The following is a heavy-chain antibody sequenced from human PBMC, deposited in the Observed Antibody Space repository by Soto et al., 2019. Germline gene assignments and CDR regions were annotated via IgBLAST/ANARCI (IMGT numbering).Heavy chain of an antibody. CDR3: ARHSRWPIDAYDL. D-gene: IGHD2-15*01. V-gene: IGHV4-39*01. CDR2: MYYSGST. CDR1: GGSISSSSYY. J-gene: IGHJ3*01. Sequence: SETLSLTCTVSGGSISSSSYYWGWIRQPPGKGLEWIGSMYYSGSTYYNPSLKSRVTISVDTSKNQFSLKLSSVTAADTAVYYCARHSRWPIDAYDLWGQGTMVTVS.